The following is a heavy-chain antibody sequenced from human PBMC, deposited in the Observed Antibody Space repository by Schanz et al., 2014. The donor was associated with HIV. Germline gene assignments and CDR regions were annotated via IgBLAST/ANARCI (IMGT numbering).Heavy chain of an antibody. J-gene: IGHJ4*02. D-gene: IGHD6-19*01. V-gene: IGHV1-69*01. CDR2: IIPVFGTT. CDR3: AGGKKWLALLFDF. CDR1: GGTFSSYA. Sequence: QVQLVQSGAEVKKPGSSVKVSCKASGGTFSSYAFSWVRQAPGQGLEWMGGIIPVFGTTDYAQKFQGTVTITADESTSTAYMELSSLRSEDTAVYYCAGGKKWLALLFDFWGQGTLVTVSS.